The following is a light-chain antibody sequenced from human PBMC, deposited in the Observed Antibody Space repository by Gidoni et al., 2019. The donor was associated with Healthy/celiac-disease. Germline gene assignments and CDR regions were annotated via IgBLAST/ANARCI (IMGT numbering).Light chain of an antibody. CDR1: QSVSSSY. V-gene: IGKV3-20*01. CDR2: GAS. CDR3: QQYGSSPYT. J-gene: IGKJ2*01. Sequence: ERVLTKSPGTLSLSPGERATLSCRASQSVSSSYLAWYQQKPGQAPRLLIYGASSRATGIPDRFSGSGSGTDFTLTISRLEPEDFAVYYCQQYGSSPYTFGQGTKLEIK.